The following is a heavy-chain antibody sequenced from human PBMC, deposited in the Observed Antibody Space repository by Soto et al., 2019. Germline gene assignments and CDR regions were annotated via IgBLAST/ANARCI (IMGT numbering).Heavy chain of an antibody. D-gene: IGHD2-2*03. CDR1: GGTFSSYA. Sequence: SVKVSCKASGGTFSSYAISWVRQAPGQGLEWMGGIIPIFGTANYAQKFQGRVTITADESTSTAYMELSSLRSEDTAVYYCAREGHGSYYFDYWGQGTLVTVSS. CDR2: IIPIFGTA. CDR3: AREGHGSYYFDY. J-gene: IGHJ4*02. V-gene: IGHV1-69*13.